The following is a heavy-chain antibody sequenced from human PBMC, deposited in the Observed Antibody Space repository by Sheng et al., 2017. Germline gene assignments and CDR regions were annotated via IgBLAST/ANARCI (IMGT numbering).Heavy chain of an antibody. D-gene: IGHD6-13*01. CDR1: GFTFSSYS. CDR2: ISSSSSYI. CDR3: ARVAAAADYYYGMDV. Sequence: EVQLVESGGGLVKPGGSLRLSCAASGFTFSSYSMNWVRQAPWKGLEWVSSISSSSSYIYYADSVKGRFTISRDNAKNSLYLQMNSLRAEDTAVYYCARVAAAADYYYGMDVWGQGTTVTVSS. V-gene: IGHV3-21*01. J-gene: IGHJ6*02.